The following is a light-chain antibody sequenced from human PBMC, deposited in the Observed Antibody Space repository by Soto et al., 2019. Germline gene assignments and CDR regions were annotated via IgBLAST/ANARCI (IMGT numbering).Light chain of an antibody. J-gene: IGKJ5*01. V-gene: IGKV3-11*01. CDR2: DAS. CDR1: QSVSSY. CDR3: QQRGSWPVT. Sequence: EIELTQSPGTLSLSPGDRATLSCRASQSVSSYFAWYQQKPGQAPRLLIYDASNRATGIPARFSGSGSGTDFTLTISSLEPEDFAVYYCQQRGSWPVTFGQGTRLEIK.